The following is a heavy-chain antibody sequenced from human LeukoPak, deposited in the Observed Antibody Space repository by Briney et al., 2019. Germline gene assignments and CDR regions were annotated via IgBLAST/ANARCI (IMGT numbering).Heavy chain of an antibody. Sequence: ASVKVSCKASGYIFTRFAMNWVRQAPGQGLEWMGWIETNTGTPTYGQGFTGRFVFSLDTSVRTAYVQINSLKAEDTAVHYCARDGNGDLDSWGQGTLVTVSS. CDR1: GYIFTRFA. V-gene: IGHV7-4-1*02. J-gene: IGHJ5*01. CDR2: IETNTGTP. CDR3: ARDGNGDLDS. D-gene: IGHD4-17*01.